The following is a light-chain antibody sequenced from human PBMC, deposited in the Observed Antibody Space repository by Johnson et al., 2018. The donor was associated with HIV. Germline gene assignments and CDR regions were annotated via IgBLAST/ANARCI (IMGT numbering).Light chain of an antibody. CDR3: GTWDSSLNAYV. Sequence: QSVLTQPPSVSEAPGQKVTISCSGNSSSIGNDYISWYQQLPGTAPKVLIYDNDQRPLGIPDRFSASKSGTSATLVITGLQTGDEADYYCGTWDSSLNAYVFGAATKVAVL. CDR2: DND. V-gene: IGLV1-51*01. J-gene: IGLJ1*01. CDR1: SSSIGNDY.